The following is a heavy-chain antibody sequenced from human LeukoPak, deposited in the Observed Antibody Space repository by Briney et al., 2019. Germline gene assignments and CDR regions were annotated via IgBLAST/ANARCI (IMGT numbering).Heavy chain of an antibody. Sequence: SETLSLTCTVSGGSISSYYWSWIRQPAGKGLEWIGRIYSSGSTNYNPSLKSRVTISLDTSKNQFSLKLSSVTAADTAVYYCARAYLGESDAFDIWGQGTMVTVSS. D-gene: IGHD3-10*01. CDR2: IYSSGST. V-gene: IGHV4-4*07. J-gene: IGHJ3*02. CDR1: GGSISSYY. CDR3: ARAYLGESDAFDI.